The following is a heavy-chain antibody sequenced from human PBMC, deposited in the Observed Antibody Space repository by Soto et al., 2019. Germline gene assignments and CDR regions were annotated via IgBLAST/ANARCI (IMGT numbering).Heavy chain of an antibody. V-gene: IGHV1-69*01. Sequence: QVQLVQSGAEVKKPGSSVKVSCKTSGVSFNNNGIGWVRQAPGHGLEWMGGVSPPFRTSNYARKFQGRISITADACTCTVNMELSSLTSGDTAQYYCVRVLYYGSGSYSPYGMDVWGQGTTVTVSS. CDR1: GVSFNNNG. J-gene: IGHJ6*02. CDR3: VRVLYYGSGSYSPYGMDV. D-gene: IGHD3-10*01. CDR2: VSPPFRTS.